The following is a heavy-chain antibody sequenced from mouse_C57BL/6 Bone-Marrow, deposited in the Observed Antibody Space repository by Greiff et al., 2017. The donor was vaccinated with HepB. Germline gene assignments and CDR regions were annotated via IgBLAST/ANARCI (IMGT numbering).Heavy chain of an antibody. J-gene: IGHJ4*01. CDR1: GYTFTSYW. CDR2: IDPSDSYT. V-gene: IGHV1-59*01. D-gene: IGHD1-1*01. CDR3: ARWAYYGSSYDYYAMDY. Sequence: QVQLQQPGAELVRPGTSVKLSCKASGYTFTSYWMHWVKQRPGQGLEWIGVIDPSDSYTNYNQKFKGKATLTVDTSSSTAYMQLSSLTSEDSAVYDCARWAYYGSSYDYYAMDYWGQGTSVTVSS.